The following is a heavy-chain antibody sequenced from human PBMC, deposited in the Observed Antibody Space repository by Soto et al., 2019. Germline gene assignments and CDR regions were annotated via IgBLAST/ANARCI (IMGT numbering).Heavy chain of an antibody. V-gene: IGHV3-23*01. CDR3: TKDDAVVMATIPI. Sequence: EVQLLESGGGLVQPGGSLRLSCAVSGFTFSRSAMSWVRQAPGKGLEWVSGIHGGGHITYYADSVKGRFTIFSDSSKNTLYLHMNSLRAEDTALYYCTKDDAVVMATIPIWGQGTLVTVSS. CDR2: IHGGGHIT. CDR1: GFTFSRSA. D-gene: IGHD5-12*01. J-gene: IGHJ4*02.